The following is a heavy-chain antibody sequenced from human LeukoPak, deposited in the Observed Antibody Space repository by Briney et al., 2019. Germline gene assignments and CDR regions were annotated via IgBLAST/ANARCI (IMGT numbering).Heavy chain of an antibody. V-gene: IGHV1-2*02. CDR1: GYTFTGYY. CDR2: INPNSGGT. Sequence: ASVKVSCKASGYTFTGYYMHWVRQAPGQGLEWMGWINPNSGGTNYAQKFQGRVTMTRDTSISTAYMELSRLRSDDTAVYYCARGSGSSWYRPSNYYYYYMDVWGKGTTVTVSS. J-gene: IGHJ6*03. D-gene: IGHD6-13*01. CDR3: ARGSGSSWYRPSNYYYYYMDV.